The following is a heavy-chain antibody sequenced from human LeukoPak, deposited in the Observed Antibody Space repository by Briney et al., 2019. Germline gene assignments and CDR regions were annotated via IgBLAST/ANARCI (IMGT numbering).Heavy chain of an antibody. CDR1: GFTFNNYY. D-gene: IGHD5-12*01. CDR3: ARGPSGYHNT. Sequence: AGGSLRLSCAASGFTFNNYYIIWVRQAPGKGLEWVSTISGGGNGTYYADSVKGRFTISRDNSKNTLYLQMNSLRADDTAVYYCARGPSGYHNTGGQGTLVTVSS. CDR2: ISGGGNGT. J-gene: IGHJ4*02. V-gene: IGHV3-23*01.